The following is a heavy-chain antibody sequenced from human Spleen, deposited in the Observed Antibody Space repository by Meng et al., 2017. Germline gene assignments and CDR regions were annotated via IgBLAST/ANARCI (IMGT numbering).Heavy chain of an antibody. V-gene: IGHV3-15*01. CDR3: STDRSWFDP. CDR2: IKSKPDGGTA. CDR1: GFTFSSYG. Sequence: VQLVESGGGVVQPGRSLRLSCAASGFTFSSYGMHRVRQAPGKGLEWVGRIKSKPDGGTADYGAPVQGRFTISKDDSKNTLYLQMNSLKTEDTAVYYCSTDRSWFDPWGQGTLVTVSS. J-gene: IGHJ5*02.